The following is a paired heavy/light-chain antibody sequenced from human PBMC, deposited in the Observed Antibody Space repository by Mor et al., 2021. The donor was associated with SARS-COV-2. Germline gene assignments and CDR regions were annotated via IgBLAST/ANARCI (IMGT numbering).Heavy chain of an antibody. J-gene: IGHJ3*01. CDR2: IRSKAYNGAT. V-gene: IGHV3-49*04. CDR1: GFAFTDYA. Sequence: EVQLVESGGGLVQPGRSLRLSCTASGFAFTDYAMNWVRQAPGKGLEWVGFIRSKAYNGATKYAASVEGRFTISRDDSRHIAYLQMNSLKTEDTALYYCTRDYDLWGGYRPPSPFDVWGQGTRVTVSS. CDR3: TRDYDLWGGYRPPSPFDV. D-gene: IGHD3-3*01.
Light chain of an antibody. Sequence: DIQMTQSPSSLSASVGDRVTITCRASQGIINHLAWFQQKPGKAPKSLIYAASSLQSGVPSKFSGSGSGTDFTLTISSLQPEDFATYYCQQYNSYPITFGQGTRLEIK. V-gene: IGKV1-16*02. CDR1: QGIINH. CDR3: QQYNSYPIT. J-gene: IGKJ5*01. CDR2: AAS.